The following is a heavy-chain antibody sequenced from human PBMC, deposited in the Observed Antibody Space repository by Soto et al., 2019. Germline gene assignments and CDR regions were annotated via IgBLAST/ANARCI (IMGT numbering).Heavy chain of an antibody. J-gene: IGHJ6*01. V-gene: IGHV3-33*01. D-gene: IGHD6-19*01. Sequence: GWSLRLSCASSVFTLSTYGMHWVRQAPGKGLEWVAVVWYDGSKKYYADSVKGRFTVSRDNSKNTLYLQMNSLRAEDTAVYYCARPLEQWQLGFGMDVWGQGSPVTVSS. CDR3: ARPLEQWQLGFGMDV. CDR1: VFTLSTYG. CDR2: VWYDGSKK.